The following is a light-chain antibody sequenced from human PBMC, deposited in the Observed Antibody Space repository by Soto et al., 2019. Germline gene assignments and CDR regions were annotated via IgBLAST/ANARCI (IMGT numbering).Light chain of an antibody. V-gene: IGKV4-1*01. CDR3: QQYYSTPNT. J-gene: IGKJ2*01. CDR2: WAS. CDR1: QSVLYSSNNKNY. Sequence: DIVMTQSPDSLAVSLGERATINCKSSQSVLYSSNNKNYLAWYQQKPGQPPKLLIYWASTRESGVPDRFSGSGSGKDFTLTISSLQAEDAAVYYCQQYYSTPNTFGQGTKLEIK.